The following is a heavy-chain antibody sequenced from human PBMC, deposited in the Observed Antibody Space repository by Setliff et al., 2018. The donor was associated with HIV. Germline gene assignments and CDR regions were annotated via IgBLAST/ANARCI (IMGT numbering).Heavy chain of an antibody. D-gene: IGHD3-10*01. V-gene: IGHV4-34*01. Sequence: SETLSLSFAVYGGSFSESYWSWIRQSPGKGLEWIGSIYYSGSTYYNPSLQSRVTISIDTSKKQFSLRLTSVTAADSAVYYCARESYGSGTYDYWGQGTLVTVSS. CDR3: ARESYGSGTYDY. CDR2: IYYSGST. CDR1: GGSFSESY. J-gene: IGHJ4*02.